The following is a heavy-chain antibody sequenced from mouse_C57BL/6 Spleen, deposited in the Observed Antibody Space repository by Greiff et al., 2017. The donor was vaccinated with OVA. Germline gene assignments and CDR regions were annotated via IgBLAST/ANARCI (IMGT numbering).Heavy chain of an antibody. CDR1: GYAFSSYW. V-gene: IGHV1-80*01. Sequence: VQLQQSGAELVKPGASVKISCKASGYAFSSYWMNWVKQRPGKGLEWIGQIYPGDGDTNYNGKFKGKATLTADKSSSTAYMQLSSLASEDSAVYFCARWAAQATCFDYWGQGTTLTVSS. CDR2: IYPGDGDT. J-gene: IGHJ2*01. D-gene: IGHD3-2*02. CDR3: ARWAAQATCFDY.